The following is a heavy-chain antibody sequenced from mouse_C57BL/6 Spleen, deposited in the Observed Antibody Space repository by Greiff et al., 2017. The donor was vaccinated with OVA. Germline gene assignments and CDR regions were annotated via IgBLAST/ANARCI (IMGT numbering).Heavy chain of an antibody. CDR2: ISSGCSTL. Sequence: EVQLVESGGGLVKPGGSLKLSCAASGFTFSDFGMHWVRQAPEKGLEWVAYISSGCSTLYYADTGKGRFTISRDNAKNTLFLQMTRLRYEDTAMYYCARPDYDYDEAWYAYWGQGTLVTVSA. V-gene: IGHV5-17*01. D-gene: IGHD2-4*01. J-gene: IGHJ3*01. CDR3: ARPDYDYDEAWYAY. CDR1: GFTFSDFG.